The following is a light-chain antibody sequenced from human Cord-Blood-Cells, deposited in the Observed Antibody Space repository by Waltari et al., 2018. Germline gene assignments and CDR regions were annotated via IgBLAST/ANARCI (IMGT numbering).Light chain of an antibody. V-gene: IGLV2-23*01. J-gene: IGLJ2*01. Sequence: QSALTQPASVSGSPGQSITISCTGTSSDVGSYNLVSWYQQHPGKAHKLMIYERSKRPSGVPNRFSGSKSGNTASLTISGLQAEDEADYYCCSYAGSSTLVFGGGTKLTVL. CDR1: SSDVGSYNL. CDR2: ERS. CDR3: CSYAGSSTLV.